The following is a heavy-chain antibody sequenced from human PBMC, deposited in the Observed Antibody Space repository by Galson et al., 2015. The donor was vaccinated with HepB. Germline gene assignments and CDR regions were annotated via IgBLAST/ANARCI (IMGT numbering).Heavy chain of an antibody. J-gene: IGHJ6*02. V-gene: IGHV4-59*08. CDR3: ARHIVVVPAAYYYYYGMDV. Sequence: ETLSLTCTVSGGSISSYYWSWIRQPPGKGLEWIGYIYYSGSTNYNPSLKSRVTISVDTSKNQFSLKLSSVTAADTAVYYCARHIVVVPAAYYYYYGMDVWGQGTTVTVSS. CDR2: IYYSGST. CDR1: GGSISSYY. D-gene: IGHD2-2*01.